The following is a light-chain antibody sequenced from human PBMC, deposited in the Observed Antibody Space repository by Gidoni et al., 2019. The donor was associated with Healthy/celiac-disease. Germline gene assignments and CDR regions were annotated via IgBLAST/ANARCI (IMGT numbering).Light chain of an antibody. CDR2: GAS. CDR1: QSVSSGY. V-gene: IGKV3-20*01. J-gene: IGKJ4*01. CDR3: QQYGSSPKLT. Sequence: EIALTQSPGTRSLSPGERATLSCRAGQSVSSGYLAWYQQKPGQAPRLLIYGASSRATGIPDRFSGSGSGTDFTLTISRLEPEDFAVYYCQQYGSSPKLTFGGGTKVEIK.